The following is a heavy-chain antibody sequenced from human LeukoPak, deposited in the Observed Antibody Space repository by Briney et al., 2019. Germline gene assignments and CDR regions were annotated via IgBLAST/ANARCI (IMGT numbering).Heavy chain of an antibody. D-gene: IGHD2-15*01. CDR3: ARLAATRNDY. V-gene: IGHV1-2*02. CDR2: INPHSGGT. CDR1: GYTFTGYY. J-gene: IGHJ4*02. Sequence: ASVKVSCKASGYTFTGYYMHCGRQAPGQGLEWMGWINPHSGGTNYAQKFQGRVTMTRDTSISTPYMELCRLRADDTAVYYCARLAATRNDYWGQGTLVTVSS.